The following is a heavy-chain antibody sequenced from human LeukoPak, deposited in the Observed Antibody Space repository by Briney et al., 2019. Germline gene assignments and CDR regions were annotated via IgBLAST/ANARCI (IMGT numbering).Heavy chain of an antibody. CDR1: GFTFSSYA. D-gene: IGHD1-26*01. J-gene: IGHJ3*02. V-gene: IGHV3-23*01. CDR2: ISGSGGST. CDR3: AKGVVGVDDAFDI. Sequence: GGSLRLSCAASGFTFSSYAMSWVRQAPGKGLEWVSAISGSGGSTYYADSVKGRFTIPRDNSKNTLYLQMNSLRAEDTAVYYCAKGVVGVDDAFDIWGQGTMVTVSS.